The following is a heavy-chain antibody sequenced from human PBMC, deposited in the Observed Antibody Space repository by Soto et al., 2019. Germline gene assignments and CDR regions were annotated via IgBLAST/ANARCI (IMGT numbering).Heavy chain of an antibody. CDR3: ARHRTTVTNGELDAFDI. CDR2: IYYSGST. Sequence: QLQLQESGPGLVKPSETLSLTCTVSGGSISSSSYYWGWIRQPPGKGLEWIGSIYYSGSTHYNPSLKSRVTISVDTSKNQLPLKLSSVTAADTAVYYCARHRTTVTNGELDAFDIWGQGTMVTVSS. CDR1: GGSISSSSYY. J-gene: IGHJ3*02. D-gene: IGHD4-17*01. V-gene: IGHV4-39*01.